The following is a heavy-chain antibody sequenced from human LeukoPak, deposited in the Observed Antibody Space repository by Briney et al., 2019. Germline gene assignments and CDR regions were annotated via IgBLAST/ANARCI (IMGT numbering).Heavy chain of an antibody. D-gene: IGHD4-23*01. J-gene: IGHJ4*02. CDR3: ARAGGNSIPDY. Sequence: TTSETLSLTCTVSGASISSGSYYWSWIRQPAGKGLEWSGRIYTSGSTNYNPSLKSRVTISVDTSKNQFSLKLSSVTTADTAVYYCARAGGNSIPDYWGQGTLVTVSS. CDR1: GASISSGSYY. V-gene: IGHV4-61*02. CDR2: IYTSGST.